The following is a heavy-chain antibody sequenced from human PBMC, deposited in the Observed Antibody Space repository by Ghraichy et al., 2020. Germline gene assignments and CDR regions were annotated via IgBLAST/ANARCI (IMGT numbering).Heavy chain of an antibody. Sequence: ASVKVSCKASGYTFTSYAMNWVRQAPGQGLEWMGWINTNTGNPTYAQGFTGRFVFSLDTSVSTAYLQISSLKAEDTAVYYCATETPRIAAGNAFDIWGQGTMVTVSS. CDR1: GYTFTSYA. D-gene: IGHD6-13*01. CDR3: ATETPRIAAGNAFDI. CDR2: INTNTGNP. J-gene: IGHJ3*02. V-gene: IGHV7-4-1*02.